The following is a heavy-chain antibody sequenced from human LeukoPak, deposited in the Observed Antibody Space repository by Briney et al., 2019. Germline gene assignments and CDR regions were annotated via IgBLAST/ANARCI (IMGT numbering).Heavy chain of an antibody. J-gene: IGHJ4*02. D-gene: IGHD6-13*01. CDR1: GFTFSSYG. V-gene: IGHV3-30*18. CDR2: ISYDGSNK. CDR3: AKGDSSSPYYFDY. Sequence: GGSLRLSCAASGFTFSSYGMHWVRQAPGKGLEWVAVISYDGSNKYYADSVKGRFTISRDNSKNTLYLQMNSLRAEDTAVYYCAKGDSSSPYYFDYWGQGTLVTVSS.